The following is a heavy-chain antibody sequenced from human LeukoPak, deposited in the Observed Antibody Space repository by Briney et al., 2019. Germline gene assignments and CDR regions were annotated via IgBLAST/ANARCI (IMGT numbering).Heavy chain of an antibody. Sequence: GGSLRLSCAASGFKFSNHWRHWVRQSPGKGLVWVERINNDGSDTSHADSVEGRFTISRDNAANTLYLQMNSLRVEDTAMYFCARNNWGIDEWGQGTLVTVSS. CDR1: GFKFSNHW. CDR3: ARNNWGIDE. V-gene: IGHV3-74*01. D-gene: IGHD7-27*01. CDR2: INNDGSDT. J-gene: IGHJ4*02.